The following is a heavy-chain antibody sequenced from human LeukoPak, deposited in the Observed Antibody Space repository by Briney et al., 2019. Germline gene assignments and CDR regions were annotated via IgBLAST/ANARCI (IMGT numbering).Heavy chain of an antibody. D-gene: IGHD1-26*01. CDR2: ISSSSSYI. J-gene: IGHJ4*02. Sequence: PGGSLRLSCAASGFTFSSYSMSWVRQAPGKGLEWVSSISSSSSYIYYADSVKGRFTISRDSAKNSLYLQMNSLRAEDTAVYYCAGPNSGSYYDLLDYWGQGTLVTVSS. CDR1: GFTFSSYS. V-gene: IGHV3-21*01. CDR3: AGPNSGSYYDLLDY.